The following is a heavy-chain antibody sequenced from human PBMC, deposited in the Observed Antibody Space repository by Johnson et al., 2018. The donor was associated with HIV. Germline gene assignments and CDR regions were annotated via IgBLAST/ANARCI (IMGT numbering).Heavy chain of an antibody. Sequence: EQLVESGGGLVKPGGSLRLSCAASGFTFSDAWMNWVRQAPGKGLEWVGRVKSKTDGGTTDYAAPVKGRFTISRDASKNTLYLQISSLKTEDTAVYYCTTGLYWNDAFDIWGQGTMVTVSS. D-gene: IGHD1-1*01. J-gene: IGHJ3*02. CDR2: VKSKTDGGTT. V-gene: IGHV3-15*01. CDR1: GFTFSDAW. CDR3: TTGLYWNDAFDI.